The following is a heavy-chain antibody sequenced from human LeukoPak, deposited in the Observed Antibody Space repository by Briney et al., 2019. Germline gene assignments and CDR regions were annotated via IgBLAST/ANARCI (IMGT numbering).Heavy chain of an antibody. CDR1: GFTFSSYG. Sequence: GGSLRLSCAASGFTFSSYGMHWVRQAPGKGLEWVAVIWYGGSNKYYADSVKGRFTISRDNSKNTLYLQMNSLRAEDTAVYYCARDRLRLGELDYWGQGTLVTVSS. CDR3: ARDRLRLGELDY. CDR2: IWYGGSNK. D-gene: IGHD3-16*01. J-gene: IGHJ4*02. V-gene: IGHV3-33*01.